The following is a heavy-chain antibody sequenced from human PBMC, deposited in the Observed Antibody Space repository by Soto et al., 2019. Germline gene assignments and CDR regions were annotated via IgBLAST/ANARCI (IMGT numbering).Heavy chain of an antibody. CDR2: IYYSGST. Sequence: SETLSLTCTVSGGSISSYYWSWIRQPPGKGLEWIGYIYYSGSTNYNPSLKSRVTISVDTSKNQFSLKLSSVTAADTAVYYCARDLTGIRGAIGFDPWGQGTLVTVSS. V-gene: IGHV4-59*01. D-gene: IGHD2-21*01. J-gene: IGHJ5*02. CDR1: GGSISSYY. CDR3: ARDLTGIRGAIGFDP.